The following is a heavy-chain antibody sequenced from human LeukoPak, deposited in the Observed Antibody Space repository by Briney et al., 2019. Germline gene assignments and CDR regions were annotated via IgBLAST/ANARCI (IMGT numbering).Heavy chain of an antibody. J-gene: IGHJ4*02. CDR1: GYTFINYG. CDR3: ARDVPGGLWFGSSVQY. V-gene: IGHV1-18*01. Sequence: RGASVKVSCKSSGYTFINYGISWVRQAPGQGLEWMGWISAYNGNTDYAQKFQGRVIMTKDTITNTVYMELTSLGSDDTAVYYCARDVPGGLWFGSSVQYWGQGTLVTVSS. CDR2: ISAYNGNT. D-gene: IGHD3-10*01.